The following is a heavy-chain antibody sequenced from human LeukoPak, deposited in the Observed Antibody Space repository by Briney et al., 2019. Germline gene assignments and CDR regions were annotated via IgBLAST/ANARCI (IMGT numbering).Heavy chain of an antibody. Sequence: SETLSLTCTVSGYSITTNYYWSWIRQSPGTGLERIGIVYHNGETYYTPSLKSRVIISVDTSMNEFSLRLTSVTAADTAVYYCVAPRSWELSDMAVWGKGTTVIVSS. CDR3: VAPRSWELSDMAV. J-gene: IGHJ6*03. CDR2: VYHNGET. V-gene: IGHV4-38-2*02. D-gene: IGHD1-26*01. CDR1: GYSITTNYY.